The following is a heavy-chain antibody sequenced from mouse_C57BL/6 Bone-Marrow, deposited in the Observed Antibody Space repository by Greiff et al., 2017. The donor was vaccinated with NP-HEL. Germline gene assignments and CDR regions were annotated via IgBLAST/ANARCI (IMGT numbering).Heavy chain of an antibody. D-gene: IGHD1-1*01. CDR1: GYAFSSSW. J-gene: IGHJ3*01. CDR2: IYPGDGDT. Sequence: QVQLQQSGPELVKPGASVKISCKASGYAFSSSWMNWVKQRPGKGLEWIGRIYPGDGDTNYNGKFKGKATLTADKSSSTAYMQLSSLTSEDSAVYFCARKGNYYGSSYEGIAYWGQGTLVTVSA. V-gene: IGHV1-82*01. CDR3: ARKGNYYGSSYEGIAY.